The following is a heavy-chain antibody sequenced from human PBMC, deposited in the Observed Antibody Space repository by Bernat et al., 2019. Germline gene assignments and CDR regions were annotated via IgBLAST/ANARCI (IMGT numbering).Heavy chain of an antibody. CDR3: ARDGKRRCNYGYDFDY. CDR1: GFSFSTSD. J-gene: IGHJ4*02. D-gene: IGHD3-16*01. V-gene: IGHV3-48*01. Sequence: EVQLVESGGGLVQPGGSLRLSCAASGFSFSTSDMHWVRQAPGKRLEWVSFISGSSTTIYYADSVKGRFIISRYNGENSLYLQLSSLRVEETAVYYCARDGKRRCNYGYDFDYWGQGTLVTVSS. CDR2: ISGSSTTI.